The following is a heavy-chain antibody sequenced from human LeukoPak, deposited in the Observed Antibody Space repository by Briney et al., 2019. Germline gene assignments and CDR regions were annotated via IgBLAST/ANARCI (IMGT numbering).Heavy chain of an antibody. Sequence: SETLSLTCTVSGGSISSYYWSWIRQPPGKGLEWIGYIYYSGSTNYNPSLKSRVTISVDTSKNQFSLKLSSVTAADTAVYYCARDRQYYYDSSGYSRIDAFDIWGQGTMVTVSS. D-gene: IGHD3-22*01. J-gene: IGHJ3*02. CDR3: ARDRQYYYDSSGYSRIDAFDI. CDR2: IYYSGST. CDR1: GGSISSYY. V-gene: IGHV4-59*01.